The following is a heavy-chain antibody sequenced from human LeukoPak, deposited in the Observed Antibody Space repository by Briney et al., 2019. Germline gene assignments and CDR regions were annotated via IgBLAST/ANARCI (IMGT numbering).Heavy chain of an antibody. Sequence: VSVKVSCKASGYTFTSYGITWLRQAPGQGFEWMGWISAYDGNTNYAQKFRGRVTMTTDTATNTGYMELRSLRSDDTAVYYCARGATGAEPFWGQGTLVTVSS. CDR1: GYTFTSYG. J-gene: IGHJ4*02. V-gene: IGHV1-18*01. CDR2: ISAYDGNT. CDR3: ARGATGAEPF. D-gene: IGHD1-14*01.